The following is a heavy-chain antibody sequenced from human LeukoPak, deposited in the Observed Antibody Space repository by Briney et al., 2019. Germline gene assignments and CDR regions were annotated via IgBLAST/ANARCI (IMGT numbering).Heavy chain of an antibody. Sequence: GGSLRLSCAASGFTFSSYGMSWVRQAPAKGLGWVAIITYDGSNKYYADSVKGRFTISRDNSKNTLYLQMNSLRAEDTAVYYCAKSTAVTQRGYFDYWGQGTLVTVSS. D-gene: IGHD4-17*01. CDR3: AKSTAVTQRGYFDY. J-gene: IGHJ4*02. CDR1: GFTFSSYG. CDR2: ITYDGSNK. V-gene: IGHV3-30*18.